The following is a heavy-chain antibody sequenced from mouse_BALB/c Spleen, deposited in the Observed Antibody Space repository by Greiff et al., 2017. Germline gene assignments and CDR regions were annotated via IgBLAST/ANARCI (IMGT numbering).Heavy chain of an antibody. CDR2: ISSGGSYT. Sequence: EVKVVESGGGLVKPGGSLKLSCAASGFTFSSYTMSWVRQTPEKRLEWVATISSGGSYTYYPDSVKGRFTISRDNAKNTLYLQMSSLKSEDTAMYYCTRDGGYNYFDYWGQGTTLTVSS. CDR1: GFTFSSYT. CDR3: TRDGGYNYFDY. D-gene: IGHD2-2*01. V-gene: IGHV5-6-4*01. J-gene: IGHJ2*01.